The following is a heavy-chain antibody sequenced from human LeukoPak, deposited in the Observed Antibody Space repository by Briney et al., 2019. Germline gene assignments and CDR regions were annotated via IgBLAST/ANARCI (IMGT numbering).Heavy chain of an antibody. CDR1: GYTFTSYG. V-gene: IGHV1-18*01. CDR2: ISAYNGNT. D-gene: IGHD3-3*01. CDR3: ARDPSVSRPYYDFWSGYLTTNIYYYGMDV. Sequence: GASVKVSCKASGYTFTSYGISWVRQAPGQGLEWMGWISAYNGNTNYAQKLQGRVTMTTDTSTSTAYMELRSLRSDDTAVYYCARDPSVSRPYYDFWSGYLTTNIYYYGMDVWGQGTTVTVSS. J-gene: IGHJ6*02.